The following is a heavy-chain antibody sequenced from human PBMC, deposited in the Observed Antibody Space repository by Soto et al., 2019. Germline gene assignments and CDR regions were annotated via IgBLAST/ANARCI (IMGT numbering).Heavy chain of an antibody. V-gene: IGHV1-2*04. Sequence: ASVKVSCKASGYTFTGYYMHWVRQAPGQGLEWMGWINPNSGGTNYAQKFQGWVTMTRDTSISTAYMELSRLRSDDTAVYYCARGPRITMVRGVLSVDYYGMDVWGQGTTVTVSS. CDR1: GYTFTGYY. CDR3: ARGPRITMVRGVLSVDYYGMDV. CDR2: INPNSGGT. J-gene: IGHJ6*02. D-gene: IGHD3-10*01.